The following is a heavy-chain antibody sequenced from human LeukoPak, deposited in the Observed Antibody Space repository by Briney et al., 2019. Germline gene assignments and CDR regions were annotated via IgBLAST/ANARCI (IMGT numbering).Heavy chain of an antibody. Sequence: GGSLRLSWAASGFTLSSYWMSWVRQAPGKGLEWVANIKQDGSEKYYVDSVKGRFTISRDNAKNSLYLQMNSLRAEDTAVYYCARVIRGTERYYDFWSGYRGDAFDIWGQGTMVTVSS. D-gene: IGHD3-3*01. V-gene: IGHV3-7*01. CDR2: IKQDGSEK. J-gene: IGHJ3*02. CDR1: GFTLSSYW. CDR3: ARVIRGTERYYDFWSGYRGDAFDI.